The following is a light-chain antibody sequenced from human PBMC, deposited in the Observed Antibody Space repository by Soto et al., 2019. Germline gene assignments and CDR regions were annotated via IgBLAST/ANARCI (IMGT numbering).Light chain of an antibody. J-gene: IGKJ2*01. V-gene: IGKV1-39*01. CDR1: QSISIY. CDR3: QQSYSTPVT. Sequence: DIQMTQSPSSLSASVGDRVTITCRASQSISIYLNWYQQKPGKAPKLLIYAASSLQSGVPSRFSGSGSGTDFTLTVSSLQPEDIATYYCQQSYSTPVTFGQGTKLEIK. CDR2: AAS.